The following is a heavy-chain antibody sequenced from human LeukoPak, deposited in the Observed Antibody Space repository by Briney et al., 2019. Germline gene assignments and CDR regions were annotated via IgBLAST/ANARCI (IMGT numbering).Heavy chain of an antibody. V-gene: IGHV3-33*01. CDR1: GFTFSSYG. J-gene: IGHJ6*02. CDR2: IWYDGSNK. D-gene: IGHD6-13*01. CDR3: ARDRSAAAARYYYYGMDV. Sequence: GGSLRLSCAASGFTFSSYGMHWVRQAPGKGLEWVAVIWYDGSNKYYADSVKGRFTISRDNSKNTLYLQMNSPRAEDTAVYYCARDRSAAAARYYYYGMDVWGQGTTVTVSS.